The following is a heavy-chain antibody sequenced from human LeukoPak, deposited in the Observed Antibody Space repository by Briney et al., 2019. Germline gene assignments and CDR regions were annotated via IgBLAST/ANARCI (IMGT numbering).Heavy chain of an antibody. CDR2: MKPSGGRT. J-gene: IGHJ4*02. V-gene: IGHV1-46*01. Sequence: ASVKVSCKASGYTFTSYYMHWVRQAPGQGLEGVGIMKPSGGRTSYAQKFQGRVTMTRDTSTSTVYMELSSLRSEGTAVYYCAIYDFWSGYFFRDYWGQGTLVTVSS. CDR3: AIYDFWSGYFFRDY. CDR1: GYTFTSYY. D-gene: IGHD3-3*01.